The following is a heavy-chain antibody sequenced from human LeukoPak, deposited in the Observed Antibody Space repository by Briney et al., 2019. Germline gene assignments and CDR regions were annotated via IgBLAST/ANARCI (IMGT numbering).Heavy chain of an antibody. J-gene: IGHJ3*02. Sequence: EASVKVSCKASGGTLRNYAINWVRQAPGQRLEWMGGIIPMFGTANYAQKFQGRVTITADKSTGTVCMELRSLTSEDTAVYYCARGELLWFGELYRIDAFDIWGQGTMVIVSS. D-gene: IGHD3-10*01. CDR2: IIPMFGTA. CDR1: GGTLRNYA. CDR3: ARGELLWFGELYRIDAFDI. V-gene: IGHV1-69*06.